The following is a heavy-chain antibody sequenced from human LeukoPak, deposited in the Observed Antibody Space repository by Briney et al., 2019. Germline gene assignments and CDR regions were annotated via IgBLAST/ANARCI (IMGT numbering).Heavy chain of an antibody. J-gene: IGHJ4*02. CDR1: GDSVSSNSAA. V-gene: IGHV6-1*01. D-gene: IGHD3-10*01. Sequence: SQTLSLTCAISGDSVSSNSAAWNWIRQSPSRGLEWLGRTYYRSKWYNDYAVSVKSRITINPDTSKNQFSLKLSSVTAADTAVYYCARDAEASMVRGVPLPFDYWGQGTLVTVSS. CDR3: ARDAEASMVRGVPLPFDY. CDR2: TYYRSKWYN.